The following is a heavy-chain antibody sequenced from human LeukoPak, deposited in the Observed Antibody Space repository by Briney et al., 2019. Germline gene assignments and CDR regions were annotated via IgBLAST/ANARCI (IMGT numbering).Heavy chain of an antibody. J-gene: IGHJ4*02. CDR1: RFTFSNYW. Sequence: GGSLRLSCAASRFTFSNYWMSWVRQAPGKGLEWVANIKQDGGVNYYVDSVKGRFTISRDNAKNSLYLQMNSLRAEDTAVYYCARIGYSSSSTDYWGQGTLVTVSS. CDR3: ARIGYSSSSTDY. V-gene: IGHV3-7*01. D-gene: IGHD6-6*01. CDR2: IKQDGGVN.